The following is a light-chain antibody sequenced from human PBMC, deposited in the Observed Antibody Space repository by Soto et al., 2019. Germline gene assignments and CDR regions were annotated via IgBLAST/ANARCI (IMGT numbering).Light chain of an antibody. V-gene: IGLV2-14*01. CDR2: DVN. CDR3: SSFTTSSTPVV. Sequence: QSALTQPASVSGSPGQSITISCTGTSSDVVNYNYVSWYQQHPGKAPKVMIYDVNNRPSGVSNRFSGSKSGNTASLTISGLQAEDEAEYYCSSFTTSSTPVVFGGGTKLTVL. CDR1: SSDVVNYNY. J-gene: IGLJ2*01.